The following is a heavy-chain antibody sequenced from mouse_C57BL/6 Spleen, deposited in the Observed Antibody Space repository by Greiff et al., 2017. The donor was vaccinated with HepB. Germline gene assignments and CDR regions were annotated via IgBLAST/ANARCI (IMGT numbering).Heavy chain of an antibody. D-gene: IGHD2-5*01. CDR2: IRNKANGYTT. Sequence: EVQRVESGGGLVQPGGSLSLSCAASGFTFTDYYMSWVRQPPGKALEWLGFIRNKANGYTTEYSASVKGRFTISRDNSQSILYLQMNALRAEDSATYYCARYVYYSSSMDYWGQGTSVTVSS. CDR1: GFTFTDYY. J-gene: IGHJ4*01. CDR3: ARYVYYSSSMDY. V-gene: IGHV7-3*01.